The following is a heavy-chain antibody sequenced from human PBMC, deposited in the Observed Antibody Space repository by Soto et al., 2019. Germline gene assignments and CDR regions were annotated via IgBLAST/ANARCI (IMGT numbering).Heavy chain of an antibody. Sequence: EVQLLESGGGLVQPGGSLRLSCAASGFTFSSYAMSWVRQAPGKGLEWVSAISGSGGSTYYADSVKGRFTISRDNSKNTLYLQMNSLRAEDTAVYYCAKTMIVVVIPAGGHAFDIWGQGTMVTVSS. CDR3: AKTMIVVVIPAGGHAFDI. J-gene: IGHJ3*02. V-gene: IGHV3-23*01. CDR2: ISGSGGST. CDR1: GFTFSSYA. D-gene: IGHD3-22*01.